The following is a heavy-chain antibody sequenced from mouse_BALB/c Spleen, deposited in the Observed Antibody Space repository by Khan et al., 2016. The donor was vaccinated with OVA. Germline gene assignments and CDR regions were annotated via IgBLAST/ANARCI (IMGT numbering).Heavy chain of an antibody. J-gene: IGHJ3*01. D-gene: IGHD1-1*01. Sequence: QVQLQQSGAELAKPGASVKMSCKASGYTFTNYWMHWVKQRPGQGLEWFGYIDPTTGYTEYNQKFKDKATLTADKSSCPAYMQLSSLTTEDADVYYCTSHGSTYTWLGYWGQGTLVTVSA. V-gene: IGHV1-7*01. CDR2: IDPTTGYT. CDR1: GYTFTNYW. CDR3: TSHGSTYTWLGY.